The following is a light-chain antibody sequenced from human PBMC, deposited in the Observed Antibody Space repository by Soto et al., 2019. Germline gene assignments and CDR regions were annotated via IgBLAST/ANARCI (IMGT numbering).Light chain of an antibody. CDR2: AAS. V-gene: IGKV1-39*01. CDR1: QSISSY. Sequence: DIPMTQSPSSLSASVGDRVTITCRASQSISSYLNWYQQKPGKAPKLLIYAASSLQSGVPSMFSGSGSGTDFTLTISSLQPEDFATYYCQQSYSTPRTFGQGTKLEIK. J-gene: IGKJ2*01. CDR3: QQSYSTPRT.